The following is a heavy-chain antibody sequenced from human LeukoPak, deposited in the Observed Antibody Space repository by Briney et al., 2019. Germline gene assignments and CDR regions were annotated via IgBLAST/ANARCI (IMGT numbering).Heavy chain of an antibody. CDR2: MNHSGGA. J-gene: IGHJ4*02. V-gene: IGHV4-34*01. CDR3: ARGLQQMAQTRSDYFDS. CDR1: GGSFSGYH. D-gene: IGHD6-13*01. Sequence: PSETLSLTCAVYGGSFSGYHWGWIRQPPGKGLEWIGEMNHSGGANHNPSLKSRVAISVDTSKNQFFLKLTSVTAADTAVYFCARGLQQMAQTRSDYFDSWGQGTLVTVSS.